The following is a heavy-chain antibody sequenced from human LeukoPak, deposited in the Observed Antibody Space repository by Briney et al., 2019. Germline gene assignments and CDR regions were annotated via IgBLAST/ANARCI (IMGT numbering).Heavy chain of an antibody. CDR3: ARGIPGTTGTPRDWFDP. V-gene: IGHV4-30-4*07. D-gene: IGHD1-1*01. J-gene: IGHJ5*02. CDR2: IYYSGST. CDR1: GGSISSGGYS. Sequence: SETLSLTCAVSGGSISSGGYSWSWIRQPPGKGLEWIGYIYYSGSTYYNPSLKSRVTISVDTSKNQFSLKLSSVTAADTAVYYCARGIPGTTGTPRDWFDPWGQGTLVTVSS.